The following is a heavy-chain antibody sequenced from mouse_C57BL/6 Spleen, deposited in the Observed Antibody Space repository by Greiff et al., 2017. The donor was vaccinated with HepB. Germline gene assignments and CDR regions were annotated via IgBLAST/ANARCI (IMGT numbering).Heavy chain of an antibody. D-gene: IGHD4-1*01. V-gene: IGHV1-61*01. CDR3: ARSRPTGTGDY. J-gene: IGHJ2*01. Sequence: QVQLQQPGAELVRPGSSVKLSCKASGYTFTSYWMDWVKRRPGQGLEWIGNIYPSDSETHYNQKFKDKATLTVDKSSSTAYMQLSSLTSEDSAVYYCARSRPTGTGDYWGQGTTRTVSS. CDR2: IYPSDSET. CDR1: GYTFTSYW.